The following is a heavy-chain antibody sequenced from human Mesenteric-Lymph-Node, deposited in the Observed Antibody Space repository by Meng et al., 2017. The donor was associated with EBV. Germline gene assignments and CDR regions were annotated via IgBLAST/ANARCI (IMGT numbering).Heavy chain of an antibody. CDR1: RGSFSGNH. CDR3: ARTIAGEYGDYVVPLDY. D-gene: IGHD4-17*01. J-gene: IGHJ4*02. Sequence: VHVQQSGEGLFKPSVTLSLTFAVCRGSFSGNHWTWIRQPPGEGLVWIGEINAGESTNYNPSLKSRVTMSIDPSKNQFSLKLSSVPAADTAVYYCARTIAGEYGDYVVPLDYWGQGTLVTVSS. V-gene: IGHV4-34*01. CDR2: INAGEST.